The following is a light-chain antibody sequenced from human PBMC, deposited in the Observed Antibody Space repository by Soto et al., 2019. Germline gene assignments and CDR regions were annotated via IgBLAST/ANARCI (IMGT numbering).Light chain of an antibody. CDR2: DVS. CDR3: STYSSSSIVV. Sequence: QSALTQPASVSGSPGQSITISCTGTSSDVGGYNYVSWYQQHPGKAPKLMIYDVSNRPSGVSNRFSGSKSGNTASLTISGLPADDEADDYCSTYSSSSIVVFGGGTKLTVL. J-gene: IGLJ2*01. V-gene: IGLV2-14*01. CDR1: SSDVGGYNY.